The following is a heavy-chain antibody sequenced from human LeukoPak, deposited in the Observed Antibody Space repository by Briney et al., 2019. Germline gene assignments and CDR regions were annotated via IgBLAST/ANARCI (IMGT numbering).Heavy chain of an antibody. Sequence: SETLSLTCTVSGGSISSSSYYWGWIRQPPGKGLEWIGTIYYGGSTYYNPSLKSRVTISVDTSRNQFSLKLSFVTAAETAVYYCASVGGAYCPSTSCYSGYWGQGTLVTVSS. D-gene: IGHD2-2*02. CDR2: IYYGGST. CDR1: GGSISSSSYY. J-gene: IGHJ4*02. CDR3: ASVGGAYCPSTSCYSGY. V-gene: IGHV4-39*01.